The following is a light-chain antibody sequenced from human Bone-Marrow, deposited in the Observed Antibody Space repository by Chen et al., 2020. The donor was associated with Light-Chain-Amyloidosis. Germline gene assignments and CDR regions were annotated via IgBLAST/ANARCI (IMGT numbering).Light chain of an antibody. J-gene: IGKJ3*01. Sequence: EFVLTHSPPTLSLSPGERATLSFRASQIVSSYLAWYQQKPGQAPRLLIYDASNRATGIPARFSGSGSGTDFTLTISSLEPEDFAVYYCQQRSNWPPTFGPGTKVDIK. CDR1: QIVSSY. CDR3: QQRSNWPPT. CDR2: DAS. V-gene: IGKV3-11*01.